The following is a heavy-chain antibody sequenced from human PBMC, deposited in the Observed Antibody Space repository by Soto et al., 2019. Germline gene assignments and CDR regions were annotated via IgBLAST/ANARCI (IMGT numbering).Heavy chain of an antibody. J-gene: IGHJ6*02. V-gene: IGHV5-51*01. Sequence: GESLKISCKGSGYSFTSYWIGWVLQIPWKGLEWMGIIYPGDSDTRYSPSFQGQVTISADKSISTAYLQWSSLKASDTAMYYCAAHSPGYSSGWYGPTDYYYGMDVWGQGTTVTVSS. CDR2: IYPGDSDT. D-gene: IGHD6-19*01. CDR1: GYSFTSYW. CDR3: AAHSPGYSSGWYGPTDYYYGMDV.